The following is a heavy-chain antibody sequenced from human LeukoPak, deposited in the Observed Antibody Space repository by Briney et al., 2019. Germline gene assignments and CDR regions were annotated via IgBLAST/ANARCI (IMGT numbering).Heavy chain of an antibody. CDR1: GFPFSAYA. CDR2: IRGSGETT. D-gene: IGHD3/OR15-3a*01. CDR3: AKDLSSGTGRGFDY. V-gene: IGHV3-23*01. Sequence: PGGSLRLSCVASGFPFSAYAMSWVRQAPGKGLEWVSGIRGSGETTYYAESVKGRFTIQRDNSKNTLYLQMNSLRAEDTALYDCAKDLSSGTGRGFDYWGQGTLVTVSS. J-gene: IGHJ4*02.